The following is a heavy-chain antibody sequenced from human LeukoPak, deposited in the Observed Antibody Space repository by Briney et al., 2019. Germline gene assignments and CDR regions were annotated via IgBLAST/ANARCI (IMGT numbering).Heavy chain of an antibody. CDR1: GGYVGSSDSY. CDR3: ASPGYCSSTSCYSLAAFDI. J-gene: IGHJ3*02. V-gene: IGHV4-39*01. Sequence: PSETLSLTCTVSGGYVGSSDSYWVWVRQPPGKGLEWVGSIYYGGTTHYNPSLKSRVTVSVDTSKNQFSLKLSSVTAADTAVYYCASPGYCSSTSCYSLAAFDIWGQGTMVTVSS. CDR2: IYYGGTT. D-gene: IGHD2-2*02.